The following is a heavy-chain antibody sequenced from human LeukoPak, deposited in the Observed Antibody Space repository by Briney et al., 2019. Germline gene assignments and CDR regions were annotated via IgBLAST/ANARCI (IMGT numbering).Heavy chain of an antibody. Sequence: GGSLRLSCAASGFTFSDHYMSWFRQAPGKGLEWVSYISSSGSTIFYADSVQGRFTISRDNAKNSMYLQMKSLRAEDTAVYYCARDEFEYCSGSSCALRYDFWGQGTLVTVSS. CDR2: ISSSGSTI. D-gene: IGHD2-2*01. CDR1: GFTFSDHY. CDR3: ARDEFEYCSGSSCALRYDF. J-gene: IGHJ4*02. V-gene: IGHV3-11*04.